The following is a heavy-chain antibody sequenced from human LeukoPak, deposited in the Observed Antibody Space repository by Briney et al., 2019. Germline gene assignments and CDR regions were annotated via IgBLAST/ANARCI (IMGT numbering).Heavy chain of an antibody. D-gene: IGHD5-18*01. CDR2: ISWDGGST. J-gene: IGHJ4*02. CDR3: AKGGYSYGHEDYFDY. V-gene: IGHV3-43D*04. Sequence: PGGSLRLSCAASGFTFDDYAMHWVRQAPGKGLEWVSLISWDGGSTYYADSVKGRFTISRDNSKNSLYLQMNGLRAEDTALYYCAKGGYSYGHEDYFDYWGQGTLVTVSS. CDR1: GFTFDDYA.